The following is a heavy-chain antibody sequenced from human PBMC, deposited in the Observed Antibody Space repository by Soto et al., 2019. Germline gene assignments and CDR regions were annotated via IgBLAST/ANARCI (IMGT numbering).Heavy chain of an antibody. CDR2: IWSDGNNR. CDR3: VRGDNWNDEASDY. D-gene: IGHD1-1*01. CDR1: GFMFSNHG. J-gene: IGHJ4*02. Sequence: VQLVESGGGLVQPGRSLRLSCAASGFMFSNHGMHWVRQAPGKGQEWVAVIWSDGNNRYYADSVKGRFTISRDNSKNTVYLQMSSLRVEDTAVYYCVRGDNWNDEASDYWGQGTLVTVSS. V-gene: IGHV3-33*01.